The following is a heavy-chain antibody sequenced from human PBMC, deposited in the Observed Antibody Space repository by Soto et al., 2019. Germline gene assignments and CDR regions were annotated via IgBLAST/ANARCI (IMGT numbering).Heavy chain of an antibody. J-gene: IGHJ4*02. CDR1: GGPISSSSYY. Sequence: NLSLTSSVTGGPISSSSYYWWWLRQPPGKGLEWIGSISYSGSTYYNPSLKSRVTISVDTSKNQFSLKLSSVTAADTAVYYCARQGGLGFDYWGQGTLVTVSS. CDR3: ARQGGLGFDY. V-gene: IGHV4-39*01. CDR2: ISYSGST. D-gene: IGHD6-19*01.